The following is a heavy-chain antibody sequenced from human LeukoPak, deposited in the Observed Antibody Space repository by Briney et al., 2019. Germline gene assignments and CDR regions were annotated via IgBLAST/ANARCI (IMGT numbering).Heavy chain of an antibody. CDR3: AKRYCSSTSCSFFDF. CDR2: ISGSGGST. CDR1: GFTFTSYA. Sequence: GGSLRLSCAASGFTFTSYAMSWVRQAPGKGLEWVSAISGSGGSTYYADSVKGRFTISRDNSKNTLYVQMNSLRAEDTAVYYCAKRYCSSTSCSFFDFWGQGTLVTASS. V-gene: IGHV3-23*01. D-gene: IGHD2-2*01. J-gene: IGHJ4*02.